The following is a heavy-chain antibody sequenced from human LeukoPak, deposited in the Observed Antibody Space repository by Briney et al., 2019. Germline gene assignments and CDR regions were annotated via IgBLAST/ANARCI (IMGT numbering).Heavy chain of an antibody. CDR3: ARIQEHDYGDPTRFDY. J-gene: IGHJ4*02. CDR1: GFTFSSYE. CDR2: ISSSGSTI. D-gene: IGHD4-17*01. Sequence: PGGSLRLSCAASGFTFSSYEMNWVRQAPGKGLEWVSYISSSGSTIYYADSVKGRFTISRDNAKNSLYLQMNSLRAEDTAVHYCARIQEHDYGDPTRFDYWGQGTLVTVSS. V-gene: IGHV3-48*03.